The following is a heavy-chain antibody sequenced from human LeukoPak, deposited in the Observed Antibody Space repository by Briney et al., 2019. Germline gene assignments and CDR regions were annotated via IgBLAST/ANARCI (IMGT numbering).Heavy chain of an antibody. Sequence: GGSLRLSCAASGFTFSSYAMHWVRQAPGKGLEWVAVISYDGSNKYYADSVKGRFTISRGNTKNTLYLQMNSLRAEDTAVYYCARSGYYYDSSGYSRVMDYWGQGTLVTVSS. V-gene: IGHV3-30-3*01. CDR2: ISYDGSNK. CDR3: ARSGYYYDSSGYSRVMDY. D-gene: IGHD3-22*01. CDR1: GFTFSSYA. J-gene: IGHJ4*02.